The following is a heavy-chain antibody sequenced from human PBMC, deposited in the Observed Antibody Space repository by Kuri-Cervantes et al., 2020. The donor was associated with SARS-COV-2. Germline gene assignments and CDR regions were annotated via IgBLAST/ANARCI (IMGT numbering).Heavy chain of an antibody. CDR2: ISGSGGST. V-gene: IGHV3-23*01. Sequence: GESLKISFAASGFTFSSYAMSWVRQAPGKGLEWVSAISGSGGSTYYADSVEGRFTISRDSSKNTLYLQMNSLRAEDTAVYYCAKDVAAGTRAPPEYFQHWGQGTLVTVSS. J-gene: IGHJ1*01. CDR1: GFTFSSYA. CDR3: AKDVAAGTRAPPEYFQH. D-gene: IGHD6-13*01.